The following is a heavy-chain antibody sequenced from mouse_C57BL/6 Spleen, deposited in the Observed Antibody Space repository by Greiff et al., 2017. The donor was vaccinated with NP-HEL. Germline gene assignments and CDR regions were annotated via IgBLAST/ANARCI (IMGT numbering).Heavy chain of an antibody. CDR1: GYAFSSYW. J-gene: IGHJ1*03. CDR3: ARWEIYYGNYGYFDV. D-gene: IGHD2-1*01. CDR2: IYPGDGDT. Sequence: QVQLQQSGAELVKPGASVKISCKASGYAFSSYWMNWVKQRPGKGLEWIGQIYPGDGDTNYNGKFKGKATLTADKSSSTAYMQLSSLTSEDSAVYFCARWEIYYGNYGYFDVWGTGTTVTVSS. V-gene: IGHV1-80*01.